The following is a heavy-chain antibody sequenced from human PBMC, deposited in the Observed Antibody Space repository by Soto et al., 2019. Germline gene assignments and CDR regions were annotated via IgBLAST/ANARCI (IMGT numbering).Heavy chain of an antibody. V-gene: IGHV4-59*01. D-gene: IGHD3-22*01. CDR2: IYYSGST. CDR1: GGSISSYY. Sequence: SETLSLTCTVSGGSISSYYWSWIRQPPGKGLEWIGYIYYSGSTNYNPSLKSRVTISVDTSKNQFSLKLSSVTAADTAVYYCARDQTNYYDSTGYYRWFDPWGQGTLVTVSS. J-gene: IGHJ5*02. CDR3: ARDQTNYYDSTGYYRWFDP.